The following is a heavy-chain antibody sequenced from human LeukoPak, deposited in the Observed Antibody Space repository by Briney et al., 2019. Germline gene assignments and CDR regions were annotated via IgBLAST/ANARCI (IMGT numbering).Heavy chain of an antibody. D-gene: IGHD3-10*01. CDR3: ARANYGSGSYYKDY. CDR1: GYTFSDYG. CDR2: ISAYNGNT. Sequence: GASVKVSCKASGYTFSDYGIMWVREAPGQGLEWMGWISAYNGNTNYAQKLQGRVTMTTDTSTSTAYMELRSLRSDDTAVYYCARANYGSGSYYKDYWGQGTLVTVSS. V-gene: IGHV1-18*01. J-gene: IGHJ4*02.